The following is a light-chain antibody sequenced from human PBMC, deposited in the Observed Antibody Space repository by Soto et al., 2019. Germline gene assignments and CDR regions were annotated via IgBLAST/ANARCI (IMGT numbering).Light chain of an antibody. J-gene: IGKJ2*01. CDR2: DVS. V-gene: IGKV1-5*01. CDR3: QQYKVYPYT. Sequence: DIQMTQSPSTLSASIGDRVTITCRASQSINCRLAWYQQKPGRPPKLLIYDVSVLERGAPSRFSGSGSGTDFTLTLSSLRPDDFATFYCQQYKVYPYTFGQGSRLDI. CDR1: QSINCR.